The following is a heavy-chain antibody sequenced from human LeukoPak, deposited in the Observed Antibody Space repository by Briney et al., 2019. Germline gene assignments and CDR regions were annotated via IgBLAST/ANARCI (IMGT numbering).Heavy chain of an antibody. J-gene: IGHJ3*02. CDR2: ISYDGSNK. CDR1: GFTFSSYG. CDR3: TSMEGDAFDI. Sequence: PGGSLRLSCAASGFTFSSYGMHWVRQAPGKGLEWVAVISYDGSNKYYADSVKGRFTISRDNSKNTLYLQMNSLRAEDTAVYYCTSMEGDAFDIWGQGTMVTVSS. D-gene: IGHD2/OR15-2a*01. V-gene: IGHV3-30*03.